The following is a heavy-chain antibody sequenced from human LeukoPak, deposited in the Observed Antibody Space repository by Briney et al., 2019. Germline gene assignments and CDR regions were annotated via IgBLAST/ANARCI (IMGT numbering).Heavy chain of an antibody. CDR3: GRTTWENSLDP. CDR2: VGPDGSYT. D-gene: IGHD1-26*01. CDR1: GFTFSSYW. Sequence: GGSLRLSCAASGFTFSSYWMHWVRQAPGEGLVWVSRVGPDGSYTNYADSVKGRFTISRDNAKNTLYLQMDSLRAEDTAVYYCGRTTWENSLDPWGQGTLVTVSS. J-gene: IGHJ5*02. V-gene: IGHV3-74*01.